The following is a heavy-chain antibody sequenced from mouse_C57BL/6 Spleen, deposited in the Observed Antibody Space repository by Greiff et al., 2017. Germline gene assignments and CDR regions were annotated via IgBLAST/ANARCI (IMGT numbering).Heavy chain of an antibody. CDR2: ISYDGSN. Sequence: EVKLEESGPGLVKPSQSLSLTCSVTGYSITSGYYWNWIRQFPGNKLEWMGYISYDGSNNYNPSLKNRISITRDTSKNQFFLKLNSVTTEDTATYYCARANDGYYYFDYWGQGTTLTVSS. J-gene: IGHJ2*01. D-gene: IGHD2-3*01. V-gene: IGHV3-6*01. CDR1: GYSITSGYY. CDR3: ARANDGYYYFDY.